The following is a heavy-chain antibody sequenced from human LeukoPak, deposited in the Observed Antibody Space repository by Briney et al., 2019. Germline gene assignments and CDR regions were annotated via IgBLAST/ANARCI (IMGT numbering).Heavy chain of an antibody. CDR2: ISWNTGRI. CDR3: AKGYYYGSGSYYSPLDY. CDR1: GFIFDDYA. D-gene: IGHD3-10*01. J-gene: IGHJ4*02. V-gene: IGHV3-9*01. Sequence: GSSLRLSCAASGFIFDDYAMHWVRQAPGKGLEWVAGISWNTGRIGYADSVRGRFTVSRDNDKNSLYSEMNSLRAEDTALYYCAKGYYYGSGSYYSPLDYRGQGTLVTVSS.